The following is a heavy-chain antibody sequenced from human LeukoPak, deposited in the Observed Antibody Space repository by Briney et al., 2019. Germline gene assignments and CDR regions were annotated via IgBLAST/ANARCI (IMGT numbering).Heavy chain of an antibody. V-gene: IGHV4-34*01. J-gene: IGHJ4*02. CDR3: ARGFWRISIFGVVITDYFDY. Sequence: SETLSLTCAVYGGSFSGYYGSWIRQPPGKGLEWIGEINHSGSTNYNPSVKSRVTISVDTSKNQFSLKLSSVTAADTAVYYCARGFWRISIFGVVITDYFDYWGQGTLVTVSS. CDR1: GGSFSGYY. CDR2: INHSGST. D-gene: IGHD3-3*02.